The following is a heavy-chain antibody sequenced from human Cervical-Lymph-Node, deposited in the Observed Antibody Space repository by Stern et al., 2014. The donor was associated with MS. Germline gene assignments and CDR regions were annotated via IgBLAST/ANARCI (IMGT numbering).Heavy chain of an antibody. CDR3: ARQRSGARFDN. CDR2: IYPGDSDI. V-gene: IGHV5-51*01. CDR1: GYIFTNYW. J-gene: IGHJ4*02. Sequence: VQLGQSGAEVRKPGESLKISCKSSGYIFTNYWIAWVRQLPGKGLERMGIIYPGDSDIRYNPSFQGQVTISGDKSIRTAFLQWTSLKAADSAIYYCARQRSGARFDNWGQGTRVTVSS. D-gene: IGHD1-26*01.